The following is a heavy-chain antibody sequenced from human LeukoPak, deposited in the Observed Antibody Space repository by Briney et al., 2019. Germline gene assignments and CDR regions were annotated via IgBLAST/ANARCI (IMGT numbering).Heavy chain of an antibody. V-gene: IGHV3-21*01. Sequence: GGSLRLSCAASGFTFSSYSMNWVRQAPGKGLEWVSSISSSSSYIYYADSVKGRFTISRDNAKNSLYLQVNSLRAEDTAVYYCARAVGGTYFDWGQGTLVTVSS. CDR3: ARAVGGTYFD. D-gene: IGHD1-26*01. CDR1: GFTFSSYS. J-gene: IGHJ4*02. CDR2: ISSSSSYI.